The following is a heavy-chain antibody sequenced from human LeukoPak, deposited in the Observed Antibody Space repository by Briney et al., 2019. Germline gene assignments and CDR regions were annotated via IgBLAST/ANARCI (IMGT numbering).Heavy chain of an antibody. J-gene: IGHJ1*01. CDR1: GFTFSSYW. D-gene: IGHD2-21*02. CDR2: ISTDGTYT. V-gene: IGHV3-74*03. Sequence: GGSLRLSCAASGFTFSSYWMHWVRQAPGKGLVWVSRISTDGTYTEYADSVKGRFTISRDNAKDTLYLQVNSLRAEDTAVYYCAITVDCRAATDCYSYFHHWGQGTLVTVSS. CDR3: AITVDCRAATDCYSYFHH.